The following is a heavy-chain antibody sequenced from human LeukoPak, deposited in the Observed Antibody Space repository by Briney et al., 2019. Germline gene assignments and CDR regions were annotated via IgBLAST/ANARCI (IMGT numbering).Heavy chain of an antibody. V-gene: IGHV5-51*01. CDR3: AREGYSSSSPFDY. CDR1: GYSFTSHW. CDR2: IYPGDSDT. D-gene: IGHD6-6*01. J-gene: IGHJ4*02. Sequence: GESLKISCKGSGYSFTSHWIGWVRQMPGKGLEWMGIIYPGDSDTRYSPSFQGQVTISADKSISTAYLQWSSLKASDTAMYYCAREGYSSSSPFDYWGQGTLVTVSS.